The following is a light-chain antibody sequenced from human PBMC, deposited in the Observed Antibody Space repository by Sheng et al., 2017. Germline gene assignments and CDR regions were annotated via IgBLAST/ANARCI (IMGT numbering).Light chain of an antibody. CDR1: RSDVGGYNY. CDR2: EVT. V-gene: IGLV2-8*01. J-gene: IGLJ2*01. CDR3: SSFGGNNYVL. Sequence: QSALTQPPSASGSPGQSVTISCTGTRSDVGGYNYVSWYQQYPGKAPKLMIYEVTKRPSGVPDRFSGSKSGNTASLTVSEIQAEDEADYYCSSFGGNNYVLFGGGTKLTV.